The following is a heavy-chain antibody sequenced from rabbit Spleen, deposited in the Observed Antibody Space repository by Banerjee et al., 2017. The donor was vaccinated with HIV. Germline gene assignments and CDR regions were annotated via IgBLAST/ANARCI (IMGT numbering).Heavy chain of an antibody. CDR2: IYAVKGST. J-gene: IGHJ3*01. CDR3: ARAIVPWLGLTRLDL. V-gene: IGHV1S43*01. CDR1: GFSFNSNYY. Sequence: QEQLVESGGGLVKPEGSLTLTCTASGFSFNSNYYMCWVRQAPGKGLEWIGIIYAVKGSTDYASWVNGRFTISSDNAQNTVDLQMHSLTAADTATYFCARAIVPWLGLTRLDLWGQGTLVTVS. D-gene: IGHD4-1*01.